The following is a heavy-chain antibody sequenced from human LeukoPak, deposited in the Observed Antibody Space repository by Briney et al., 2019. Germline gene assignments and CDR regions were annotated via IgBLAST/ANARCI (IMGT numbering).Heavy chain of an antibody. Sequence: KPSETLSLTCTVSGASISSYYWSWIQQPAGKGLEWIGRISDSASTNYNPSLKSRVTMSVDTSKNQFSLKLSSVTAADTAVYYCTRIRDSSGYYLGAFDFWGQGTMVTVSS. J-gene: IGHJ3*01. CDR3: TRIRDSSGYYLGAFDF. CDR1: GASISSYY. V-gene: IGHV4-4*07. CDR2: ISDSAST. D-gene: IGHD3-22*01.